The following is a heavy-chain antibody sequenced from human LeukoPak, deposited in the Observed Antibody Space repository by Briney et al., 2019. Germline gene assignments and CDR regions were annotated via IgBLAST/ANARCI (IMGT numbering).Heavy chain of an antibody. D-gene: IGHD6-6*01. J-gene: IGHJ4*02. V-gene: IGHV4-39*01. CDR3: ARPYSSSSYYYFDY. CDR2: INYSGSA. Sequence: PSETLPLTCTVSGGSIRSSSYYWGWVRQPPGKGLEWIGSINYSGSAYYNPSLKSRITISVDTSKSQFSLKLNSVTAADTAVYYCARPYSSSSYYYFDYWGQGTLVTVSS. CDR1: GGSIRSSSYY.